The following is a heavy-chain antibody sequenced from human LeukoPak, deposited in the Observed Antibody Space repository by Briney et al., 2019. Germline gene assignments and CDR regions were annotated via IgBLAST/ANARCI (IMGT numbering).Heavy chain of an antibody. J-gene: IGHJ4*02. CDR1: GGSISSYY. V-gene: IGHV4-59*01. D-gene: IGHD2-8*02. CDR3: ARAGGPGVDY. Sequence: PSETLSLTCTVSGGSISSYYWSWIRQPPGKGLEWIAYIYYSGSTDYNPSLKSRVTISVDTSKNQFSLKLNSVTAADTAVYYCARAGGPGVDYWGQGTLVTVSS. CDR2: IYYSGST.